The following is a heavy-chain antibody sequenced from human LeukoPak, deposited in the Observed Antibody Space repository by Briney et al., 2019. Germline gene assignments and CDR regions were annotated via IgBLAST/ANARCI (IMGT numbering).Heavy chain of an antibody. D-gene: IGHD2-8*02. CDR1: GGSFSDYY. Sequence: SETLSLTCAVYGGSFSDYYWTWIRQPPGRGLEWIGEINHSGSTNYNPSLNSRVTISVDTSKNQFSLKLSSVTAADTAVYYCARHSRLLAYWFDPWGQGTPVTVSS. J-gene: IGHJ5*02. CDR2: INHSGST. V-gene: IGHV4-34*01. CDR3: ARHSRLLAYWFDP.